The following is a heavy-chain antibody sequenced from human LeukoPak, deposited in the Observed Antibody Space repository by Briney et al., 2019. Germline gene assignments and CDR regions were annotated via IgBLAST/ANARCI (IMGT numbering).Heavy chain of an antibody. J-gene: IGHJ4*02. CDR3: AKDSLGSGSYYDY. D-gene: IGHD3-10*01. Sequence: HPWGSLRLSCAASGCTFSSYAMSWVRQAPGKGLEWVSAISGSGGSTYYAASVKGRFTISRDNSKNTLYLQMNSLRAEDTAVYYCAKDSLGSGSYYDYWGQGTLVTVSS. CDR2: ISGSGGST. CDR1: GCTFSSYA. V-gene: IGHV3-23*01.